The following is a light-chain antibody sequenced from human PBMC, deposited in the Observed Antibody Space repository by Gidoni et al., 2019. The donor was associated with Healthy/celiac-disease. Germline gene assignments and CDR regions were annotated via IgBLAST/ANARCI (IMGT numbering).Light chain of an antibody. CDR1: QSISSW. J-gene: IGKJ1*01. Sequence: DIQMTQSPSTLSASVGDRVTITCRASQSISSWLAWYQQKPGKAPKLLIYYASSLESGVPSRFSGSGSGTEFTLTISSLQPDDCATYYCQQYNSYPWTFXXXTKVEIK. CDR3: QQYNSYPWT. V-gene: IGKV1-5*01. CDR2: YAS.